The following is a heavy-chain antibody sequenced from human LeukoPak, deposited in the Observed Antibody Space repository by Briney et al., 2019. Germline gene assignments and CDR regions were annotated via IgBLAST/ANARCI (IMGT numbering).Heavy chain of an antibody. Sequence: PGGSLRLSCAASGFTFSSDWMSWVRQAPGKGLEWVANIKQDGSEKYYVDSVKGRFTISRDNAKNSLYLQMNSLRAEDTAVYYCARISRGLRGWFDPWGQGTLVTVSS. CDR3: ARISRGLRGWFDP. J-gene: IGHJ5*02. V-gene: IGHV3-7*01. D-gene: IGHD3-3*01. CDR2: IKQDGSEK. CDR1: GFTFSSDW.